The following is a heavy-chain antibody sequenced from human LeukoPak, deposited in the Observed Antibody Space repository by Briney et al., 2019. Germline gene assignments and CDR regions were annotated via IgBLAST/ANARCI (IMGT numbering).Heavy chain of an antibody. CDR3: ARAKYCGANCYKGFAS. CDR1: GFTFSTYW. CDR2: ISHAGSYT. Sequence: GGSLRLSCAASGFTFSTYWMHWVRQAPGKGPVWVSRISHAGSYTTYADSVRGRFTMSRDNAKNTLYLQVNSLRAGDTAVYYCARAKYCGANCYKGFASWGQGTLVTVSS. J-gene: IGHJ4*02. D-gene: IGHD2-21*02. V-gene: IGHV3-74*01.